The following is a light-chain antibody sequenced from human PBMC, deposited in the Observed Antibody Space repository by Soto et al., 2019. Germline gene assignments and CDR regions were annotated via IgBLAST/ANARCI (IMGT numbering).Light chain of an antibody. J-gene: IGKJ2*01. CDR2: GAS. CDR1: QTVSSRY. V-gene: IGKV3-20*01. Sequence: EIVLTQPPGTLSLSPGERATLSCRASQTVSSRYLAWYQQKPGQAPRLLMYGASNRATGIPDRFSGSGSGTDFTLTISRLEPEDFAVYFCQQYGRSPPFTFGQGTKVEIK. CDR3: QQYGRSPPFT.